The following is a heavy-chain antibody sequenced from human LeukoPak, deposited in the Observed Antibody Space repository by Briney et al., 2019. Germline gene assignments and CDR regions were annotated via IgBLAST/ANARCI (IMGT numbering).Heavy chain of an antibody. CDR2: IHPGRGDT. CDR1: GYTFTDHY. Sequence: ASVKVSCKALGYTFTDHYFHWLRQAPGQGIEWMGWIHPGRGDTNIAQKFQGRVTMTRDTSISTAYMELSSLRSDDTAVYYCARERWVTTDFWGQGTLVTVSS. J-gene: IGHJ4*02. V-gene: IGHV1-2*02. CDR3: ARERWVTTDF. D-gene: IGHD4-17*01.